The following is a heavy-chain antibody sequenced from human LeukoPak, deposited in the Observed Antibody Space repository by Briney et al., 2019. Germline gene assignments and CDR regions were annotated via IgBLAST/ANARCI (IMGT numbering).Heavy chain of an antibody. CDR3: ATVHISSWAYFDY. V-gene: IGHV3-33*01. D-gene: IGHD6-13*01. Sequence: GGSLRLSCVASGFALSASYMHWARQAPGKGLEWVSVIWYDGSNKYYADSVKGRFTISRDNSKNTLYLQMSSLRAEDTAVYYCATVHISSWAYFDYWGQGTLVTVSS. CDR2: IWYDGSNK. J-gene: IGHJ4*02. CDR1: GFALSASY.